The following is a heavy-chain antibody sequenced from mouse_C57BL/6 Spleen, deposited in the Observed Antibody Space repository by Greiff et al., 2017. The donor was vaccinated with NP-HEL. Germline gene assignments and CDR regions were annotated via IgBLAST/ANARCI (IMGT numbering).Heavy chain of an antibody. D-gene: IGHD6-1*01. CDR1: GYTFTGYW. V-gene: IGHV1-9*01. CDR3: ARGGEVPFAD. Sequence: VQRVESGAELMKPGASVKLSCKATGYTFTGYWIEWVKQRPGHGLEWIGEILPGSGGTNYNEKFKGKATFTADTSSNTAYMQLSSLTTEDSAIYYFARGGEVPFADWGQGTLVTVSA. CDR2: ILPGSGGT. J-gene: IGHJ3*01.